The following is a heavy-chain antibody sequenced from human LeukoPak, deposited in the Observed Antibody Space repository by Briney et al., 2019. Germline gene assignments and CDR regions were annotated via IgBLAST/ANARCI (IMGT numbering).Heavy chain of an antibody. D-gene: IGHD5-12*01. CDR2: INHSGST. V-gene: IGHV4-34*01. J-gene: IGHJ3*02. Sequence: SETLSLTCTVSGDSFSSYYWSWIRQPPGKGLEWIGEINHSGSTNYNPSLKSRVTISVDTSKNQFSLKLSSVTAADTAVYYCARGAVEMATEHRDAFDIWGQGTMVTVSS. CDR3: ARGAVEMATEHRDAFDI. CDR1: GDSFSSYY.